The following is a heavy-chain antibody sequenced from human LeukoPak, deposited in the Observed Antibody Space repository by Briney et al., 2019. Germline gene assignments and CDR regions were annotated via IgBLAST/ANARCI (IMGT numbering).Heavy chain of an antibody. CDR3: ATSPRYSSGWGYYFNY. J-gene: IGHJ4*02. V-gene: IGHV3-23*01. D-gene: IGHD6-19*01. Sequence: GGSLRLSCAASGFTFSNYALSWVRQAPGEGLEWVSAISGSDGSTNYADSVKGRFTISRDSFKKTLNLQMNSLRAEDTAVYYCATSPRYSSGWGYYFNYWGQGTLVTVSS. CDR1: GFTFSNYA. CDR2: ISGSDGST.